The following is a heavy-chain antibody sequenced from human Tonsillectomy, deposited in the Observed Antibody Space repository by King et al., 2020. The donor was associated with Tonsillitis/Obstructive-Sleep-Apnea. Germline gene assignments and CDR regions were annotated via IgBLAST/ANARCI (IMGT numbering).Heavy chain of an antibody. CDR1: GFSLSNPRMG. D-gene: IGHD4-23*01. J-gene: IGHJ6*02. Sequence: VTLKESGPVLVKPTETLTLTCTVSGFSLSNPRMGVSWIRQPPGKALEWLAHIFSNDGKSYSTSLKGRLTISKDTSRSQVVLAMTNMDPVDTATYYCARTRRTTVVTNSNYYYSGMDVWGQGTTVTVSS. CDR3: ARTRRTTVVTNSNYYYSGMDV. V-gene: IGHV2-26*01. CDR2: IFSNDGK.